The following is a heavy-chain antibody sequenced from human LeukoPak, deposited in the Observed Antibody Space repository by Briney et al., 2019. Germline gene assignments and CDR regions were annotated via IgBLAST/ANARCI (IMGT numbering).Heavy chain of an antibody. J-gene: IGHJ6*02. V-gene: IGHV1-69*04. D-gene: IGHD5-18*01. CDR1: GGTFSSYA. Sequence: SVKVSCKASGGTFSSYAISWVRQAPGQGLEWMGRIIPIFGIANYAQKFQSRVTITADKSTSTAYMELSSLRSEDTAVYYCAREIQLWLEDFYYYYGMDVWGQGTTVTVSS. CDR3: AREIQLWLEDFYYYYGMDV. CDR2: IIPIFGIA.